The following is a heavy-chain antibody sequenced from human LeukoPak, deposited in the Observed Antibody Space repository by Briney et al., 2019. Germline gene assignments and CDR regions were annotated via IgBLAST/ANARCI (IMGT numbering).Heavy chain of an antibody. Sequence: SVKVSCKASGGTFSSYAISWVRQAPGQGLEWMRRIIPIFGTANYAQKFQGRVTITTDESTSTAYMELSSLRSEDTAVYYCARGPPYSSSTSCYLIFDYWGLGTLVTVSS. CDR3: ARGPPYSSSTSCYLIFDY. J-gene: IGHJ4*02. CDR1: GGTFSSYA. D-gene: IGHD2-2*01. V-gene: IGHV1-69*05. CDR2: IIPIFGTA.